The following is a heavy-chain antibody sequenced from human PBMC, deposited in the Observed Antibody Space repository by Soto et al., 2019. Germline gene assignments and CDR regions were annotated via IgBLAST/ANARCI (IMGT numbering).Heavy chain of an antibody. D-gene: IGHD6-19*01. CDR3: AHRRVWSSDWYDWFDP. CDR1: GFSLSTNGVR. CDR2: ISWNDEK. Sequence: QITLNESGPTLVKPTQTLTLTCTFSGFSLSTNGVRVGWLRQPPGMALEWLAIISWNDEKHYSPSLKNRLTITADPSKNQVVLTMTTMDPVDTATYYCAHRRVWSSDWYDWFDPWGQGVLVTVSS. V-gene: IGHV2-5*01. J-gene: IGHJ5*02.